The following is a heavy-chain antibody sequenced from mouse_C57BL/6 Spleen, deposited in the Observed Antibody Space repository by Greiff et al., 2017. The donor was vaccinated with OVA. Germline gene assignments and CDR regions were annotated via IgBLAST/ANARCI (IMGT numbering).Heavy chain of an antibody. Sequence: QVQLQQSGAELVRPGASVTLSCKASGYTFTDYEMHWVKQTPVHGLEWIGAIDPETGGTAYNQKFKGKATMTADTSSSTAYMELRSLTSEDSAVCVCSSAVYCGKVYVDDWGQGTPVTVSA. V-gene: IGHV1-15*01. D-gene: IGHD1-1*01. CDR2: IDPETGGT. CDR3: SSAVYCGKVYVDD. CDR1: GYTFTDYE. J-gene: IGHJ1*01.